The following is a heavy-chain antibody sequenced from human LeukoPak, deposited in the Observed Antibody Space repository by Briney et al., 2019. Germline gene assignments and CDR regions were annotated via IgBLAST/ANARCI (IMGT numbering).Heavy chain of an antibody. J-gene: IGHJ4*02. CDR3: ARDTRNYYGSGSYDC. D-gene: IGHD3-10*01. V-gene: IGHV3-53*01. CDR2: IYSGGST. CDR1: GFTVSSNY. Sequence: GGSLRLSCAASGFTVSSNYMSWVRQAPGKGLEWVSVIYSGGSTYYADSVKGRFTISRDNSKNTLYLQMNSLRAEDTAVYYCARDTRNYYGSGSYDCWGQGTLVTVSS.